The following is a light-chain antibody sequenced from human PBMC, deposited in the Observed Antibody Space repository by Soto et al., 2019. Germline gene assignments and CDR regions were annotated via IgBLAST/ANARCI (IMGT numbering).Light chain of an antibody. CDR1: QSISSN. J-gene: IGKJ1*01. CDR2: AAS. V-gene: IGKV3-15*01. CDR3: QQYNNRPPWT. Sequence: ETVMTQSPATLSVSPGERATLSCWASQSISSNLAWYQQKAGQAPRLLIFAASTRATGIPARFSGSGSGTEFSLTITSLQSEDFALYYCQQYNNRPPWTFGQGTKVDIK.